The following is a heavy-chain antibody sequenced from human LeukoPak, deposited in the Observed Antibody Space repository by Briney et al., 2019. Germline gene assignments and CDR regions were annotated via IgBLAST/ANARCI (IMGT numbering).Heavy chain of an antibody. V-gene: IGHV1-69*02. CDR2: ITPILGIA. CDR1: GGTFSSYT. Sequence: SVKVSCKASGGTFSSYTISWVRQAPGQGLEWMGRITPILGIANYAQKFQGRVTITADKSTSTAYMELSSLRSEDTAVYYCARQKGYYFDYWGQGTLVTVSS. J-gene: IGHJ4*02. CDR3: ARQKGYYFDY.